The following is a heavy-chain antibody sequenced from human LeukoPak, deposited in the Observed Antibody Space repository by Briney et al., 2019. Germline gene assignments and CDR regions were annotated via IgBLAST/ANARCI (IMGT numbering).Heavy chain of an antibody. J-gene: IGHJ6*02. Sequence: PSETLSLTCTVSDDFFSTHYWTWIRQPPGKGLEWIGYISYSGSTNYNPSLKSRVTMSVDTSKNQFSLKLSSVTAADTAVYYCARDSSIPYGMDVWGQGTTVTVSS. CDR3: ARDSSIPYGMDV. CDR1: DDFFSTHY. D-gene: IGHD2/OR15-2a*01. V-gene: IGHV4-59*11. CDR2: ISYSGST.